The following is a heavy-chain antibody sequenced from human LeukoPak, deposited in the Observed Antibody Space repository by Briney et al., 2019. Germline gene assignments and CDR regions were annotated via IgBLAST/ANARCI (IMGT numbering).Heavy chain of an antibody. D-gene: IGHD6-19*01. Sequence: ASVKVSGKISEYSLSDLSIYWVREAPGEGLEWMGGFDAENNKMVYSQRFQGRVTMTEDTSADTAYMELTGLRSEDTAMYFCATDRVYRSSGRSWGFFDYWGQGTLVIVSS. CDR2: FDAENNKM. V-gene: IGHV1-24*01. J-gene: IGHJ4*02. CDR1: EYSLSDLS. CDR3: ATDRVYRSSGRSWGFFDY.